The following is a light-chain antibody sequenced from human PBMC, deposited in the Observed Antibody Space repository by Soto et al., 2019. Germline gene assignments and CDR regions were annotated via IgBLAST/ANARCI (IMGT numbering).Light chain of an antibody. V-gene: IGKV3-20*01. CDR2: GAS. CDR1: QSVNSNY. CDR3: QQYGTSPHT. J-gene: IGKJ2*01. Sequence: ERGVTQYPGTLSLSPGVRTTLSCRASQSVNSNYFARYQQKHGQVPRPRLYGASIRAAGVPDRLSGSGSGKEFSLTISGLEAEDCAVYCCQQYGTSPHTFGQGTKLEIK.